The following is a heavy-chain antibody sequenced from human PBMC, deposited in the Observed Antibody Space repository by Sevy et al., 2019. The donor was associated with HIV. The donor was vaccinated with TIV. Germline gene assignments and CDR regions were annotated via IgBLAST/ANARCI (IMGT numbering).Heavy chain of an antibody. D-gene: IGHD3-16*01. CDR1: GFIFRSYR. CDR2: ISSSSSAI. V-gene: IGHV3-48*02. Sequence: GGSLRLSCAASGFIFRSYRMSWVRQAPGKGLEWVSYISSSSSAIYYADSVKGRFTISRDKAKNSLYLQMNSLRDEDTAVYYCARGEEQTITSFDYWGQGTLVTVSS. CDR3: ARGEEQTITSFDY. J-gene: IGHJ4*02.